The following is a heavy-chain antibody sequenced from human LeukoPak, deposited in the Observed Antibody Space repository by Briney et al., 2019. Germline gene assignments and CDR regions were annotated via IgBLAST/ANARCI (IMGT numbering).Heavy chain of an antibody. CDR3: AVFTGLRLDY. D-gene: IGHD3-9*01. J-gene: IGHJ4*02. V-gene: IGHV4-30-2*01. Sequence: SQTLSLTCAVSGDSISSGGFFWSWIRQPPGKGLEWIGYIYHSGTTFYNPSLKSRVTISVDTSKNQFSLRLSSVTAADTAVYYCAVFTGLRLDYWGQGTLVTVSS. CDR1: GDSISSGGFF. CDR2: IYHSGTT.